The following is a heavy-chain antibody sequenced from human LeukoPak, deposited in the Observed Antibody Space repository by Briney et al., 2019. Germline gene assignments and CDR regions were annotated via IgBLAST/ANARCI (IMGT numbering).Heavy chain of an antibody. D-gene: IGHD6-13*01. Sequence: NTSETLSLTCTVSGGSISSYYWSWIRQPPGKGLEWIGYIYYSGSTNYNPSLKSRVTISVDTSKNQFSLKLSSVTAADTAVYYCARVVIAALDDAFDIWGQGTMVTVSS. J-gene: IGHJ3*02. CDR2: IYYSGST. CDR3: ARVVIAALDDAFDI. V-gene: IGHV4-59*01. CDR1: GGSISSYY.